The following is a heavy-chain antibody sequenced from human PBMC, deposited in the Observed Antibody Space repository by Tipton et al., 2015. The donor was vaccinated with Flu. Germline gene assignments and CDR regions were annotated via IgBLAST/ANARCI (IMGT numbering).Heavy chain of an antibody. CDR3: ARGRGYCVTTTCLLPFDF. D-gene: IGHD2-2*01. J-gene: IGHJ4*02. CDR1: RFTVSSNY. CDR2: IYSGGST. Sequence: VQLVQSGGGLIQRGGSLRLSCVVSRFTVSSNYMTWVRQAPGKGLEWVSVIYSGGSTKYADSVKGRFTISRDNSKNTLYLQLNSLRAEDTAVYYCARGRGYCVTTTCLLPFDFWGQGTLVTVSS. V-gene: IGHV3-53*01.